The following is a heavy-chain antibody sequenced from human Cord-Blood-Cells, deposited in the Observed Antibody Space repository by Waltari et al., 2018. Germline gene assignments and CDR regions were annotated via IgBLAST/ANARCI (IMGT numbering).Heavy chain of an antibody. CDR3: ARRGLLRLFDC. V-gene: IGHV4-39*01. D-gene: IGHD3-22*01. CDR1: GGSISSSSYY. J-gene: IGHJ4*02. CDR2: IYYSGST. Sequence: QLQLQESGPGLVKPSETLSLTCTVSGGSISSSSYYWGWIRQPPGKGLEWIGSIYYSGSTYYNPSLKSRVTISVDTSKNQFSLKLSSVTAADTAVYYCARRGLLRLFDCWGQGTLVTVSS.